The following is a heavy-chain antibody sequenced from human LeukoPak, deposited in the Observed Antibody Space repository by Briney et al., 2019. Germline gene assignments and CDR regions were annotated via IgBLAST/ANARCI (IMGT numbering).Heavy chain of an antibody. CDR1: GFTFSSYS. CDR2: ISSSSSYI. J-gene: IGHJ4*02. Sequence: GGSLRLSCAASGFTFSSYSMNWVRQAPGKGLEWVSSISSSSSYIYYADSVKGRFTIPRDNAKNSLYLQMNSLRAEDTAVYYCARDPHYYDSSGYFDYWGQGTLVTVSS. V-gene: IGHV3-21*01. D-gene: IGHD3-22*01. CDR3: ARDPHYYDSSGYFDY.